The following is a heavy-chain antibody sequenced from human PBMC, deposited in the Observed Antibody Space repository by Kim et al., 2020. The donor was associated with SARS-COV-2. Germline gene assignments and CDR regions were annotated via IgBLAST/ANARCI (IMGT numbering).Heavy chain of an antibody. Sequence: ASVKVSCKASGYTFTSYGISWVRQAPGQGLEWMGWISAYNGNTNYAQKLQGRVTMTTDTSTSTAYMELRSLRSDDTAVYYCARDPEVGQWLVRVSRELDYWGQGTLVTVSS. CDR2: ISAYNGNT. CDR1: GYTFTSYG. CDR3: ARDPEVGQWLVRVSRELDY. D-gene: IGHD6-19*01. J-gene: IGHJ4*02. V-gene: IGHV1-18*01.